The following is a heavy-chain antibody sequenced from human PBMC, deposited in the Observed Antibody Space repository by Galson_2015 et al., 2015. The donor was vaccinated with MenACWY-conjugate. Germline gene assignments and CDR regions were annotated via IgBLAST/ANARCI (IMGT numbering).Heavy chain of an antibody. CDR2: IYHSGAT. Sequence: ETLSLTCTVSGASMSNYSWTWVRQSPEKGLEWIGHIYHSGATNYNPSLQSRVIISADASKGQISLNLASVSAADTAVYYCARRATTRRWSWFDPWGQGTLVTVSS. J-gene: IGHJ5*02. CDR1: GASMSNYS. D-gene: IGHD4-17*01. V-gene: IGHV4-59*13. CDR3: ARRATTRRWSWFDP.